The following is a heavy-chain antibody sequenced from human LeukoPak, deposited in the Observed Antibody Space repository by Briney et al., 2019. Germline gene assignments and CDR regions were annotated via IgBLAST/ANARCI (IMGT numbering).Heavy chain of an antibody. D-gene: IGHD6-6*01. CDR1: GGTFSSYA. V-gene: IGHV1-69*13. J-gene: IGHJ6*03. CDR2: IIPIFGTA. Sequence: GASVKVSCKASGGTFSSYAISWVRQAPGQGLEWMGGIIPIFGTANYAQKFQGRVTITADESTSTAYMELSSLRSEDTAVYYCASVPSQVGYYYYYMDVWGKGTTVTVSS. CDR3: ASVPSQVGYYYYYMDV.